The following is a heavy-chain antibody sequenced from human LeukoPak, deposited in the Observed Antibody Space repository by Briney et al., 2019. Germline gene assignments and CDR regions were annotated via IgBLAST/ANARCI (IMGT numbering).Heavy chain of an antibody. CDR2: IQYDGSHK. V-gene: IGHV3-30*02. CDR3: AKDKWFGEPVDY. J-gene: IGHJ4*02. D-gene: IGHD3-10*01. Sequence: GGSLRLSCAASGLTFSNYGMHWVRQAPGKGLEWVTFIQYDGSHKQYVDSVKGRFTISRDNSKNTLYLQMNSLRAEDTAVYYCAKDKWFGEPVDYWGQGTLVTVSS. CDR1: GLTFSNYG.